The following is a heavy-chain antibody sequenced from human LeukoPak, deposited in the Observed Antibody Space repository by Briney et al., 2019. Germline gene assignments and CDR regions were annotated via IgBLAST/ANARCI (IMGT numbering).Heavy chain of an antibody. CDR1: GFTFSSYS. J-gene: IGHJ4*02. CDR3: ARGYDFWSDRRDY. Sequence: PGGSLRLSCAAPGFTFSSYSMNWVRQAPGKGLEWVSYISSSSSTIYYADSVKGRFTISRDNAKNSLYLQMDSLRAEDTAVYYCARGYDFWSDRRDYWGQGTLVTVSS. D-gene: IGHD3-3*01. V-gene: IGHV3-48*01. CDR2: ISSSSSTI.